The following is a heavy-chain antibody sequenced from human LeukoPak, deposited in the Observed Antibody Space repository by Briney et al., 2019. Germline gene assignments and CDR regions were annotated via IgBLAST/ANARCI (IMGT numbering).Heavy chain of an antibody. V-gene: IGHV3-9*01. Sequence: PGGPLRLSCAASGFTFDDYAMHWVRQAPGKGLEWVSGISWNSGSIGYADSVKGRFTISRDNAKNSLNLQMNSLRAEDTALYYCAKDKNGYSSGWYGDWGQGTLVTVSS. CDR1: GFTFDDYA. CDR2: ISWNSGSI. D-gene: IGHD6-19*01. CDR3: AKDKNGYSSGWYGD. J-gene: IGHJ4*02.